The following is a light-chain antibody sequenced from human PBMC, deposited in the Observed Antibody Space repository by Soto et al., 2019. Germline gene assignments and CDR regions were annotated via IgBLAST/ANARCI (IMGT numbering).Light chain of an antibody. CDR1: SSDVGTYNL. Sequence: QAASVSGSPGQSITISCTGTSSDVGTYNLVSWYQHHPGKAPKLMTYQVTKRPSGVSNRFSGSKSGNTASLTISGLQAEDEADYYCCSHTGDLTWVFGGGTKLTVL. CDR2: QVT. V-gene: IGLV2-23*02. CDR3: CSHTGDLTWV. J-gene: IGLJ3*02.